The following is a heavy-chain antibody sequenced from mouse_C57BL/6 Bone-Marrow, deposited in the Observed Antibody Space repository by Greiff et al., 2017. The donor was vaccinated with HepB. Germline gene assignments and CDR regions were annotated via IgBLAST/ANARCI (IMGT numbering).Heavy chain of an antibody. Sequence: VQLQESGPGLVQPSQSLSITCTVSGFSLTSYGVHWVRQPPGKGLEWLGVIWSGGSTDYNAAFISRLSISKDNSKSQVFFKMNSLQADDTAIYYCAKTGHYYGSSYVDYWGQGTTLTVSS. CDR1: GFSLTSYG. CDR3: AKTGHYYGSSYVDY. V-gene: IGHV2-4*01. CDR2: IWSGGST. D-gene: IGHD1-1*01. J-gene: IGHJ2*01.